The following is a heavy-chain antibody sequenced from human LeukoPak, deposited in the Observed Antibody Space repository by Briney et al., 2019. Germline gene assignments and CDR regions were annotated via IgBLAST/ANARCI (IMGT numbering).Heavy chain of an antibody. V-gene: IGHV4-39*07. Sequence: SETLSLTCTVSGGSMSSYYWGWIRQPPGKGLEWIGSVYDGGSTYYNPSLKSRVTISVDTSKNQFSLKLTSVTAADTAVYYCAIDSYFSGSGSYPWFDPWGQGILVTVSS. J-gene: IGHJ5*02. CDR2: VYDGGST. D-gene: IGHD3-10*01. CDR1: GGSMSSYY. CDR3: AIDSYFSGSGSYPWFDP.